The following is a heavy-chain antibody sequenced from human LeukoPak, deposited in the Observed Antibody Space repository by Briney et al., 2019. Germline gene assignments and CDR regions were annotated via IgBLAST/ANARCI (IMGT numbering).Heavy chain of an antibody. J-gene: IGHJ4*02. CDR1: GRSISSSNW. CDR2: IYYSGST. Sequence: PSETLPLTCAVSGRSISSSNWWSWVRQPPGKGLGWIGEIYYSGSTNYNPSLKSRVTISVDTSNNQFSLKLTSVTAADTAVYYCTRWIVVVPAANPFDYWGQGTLVTVSS. CDR3: TRWIVVVPAANPFDY. D-gene: IGHD2-2*01. V-gene: IGHV4-4*02.